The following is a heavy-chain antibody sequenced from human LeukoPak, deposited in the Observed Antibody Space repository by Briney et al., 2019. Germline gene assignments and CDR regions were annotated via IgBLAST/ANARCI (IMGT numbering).Heavy chain of an antibody. V-gene: IGHV4-30-4*01. D-gene: IGHD1-26*01. Sequence: SETLSLTCTVSGGSISSGDYYWSWIRQPPGKGLEWIGYIYYSGSTYYNPSLKSRVTISVDTSKNQFSLKLSSVTAADTAVYYCARTGTYSGSQRDDYWGQGTLVTVSS. CDR1: GGSISSGDYY. J-gene: IGHJ4*02. CDR3: ARTGTYSGSQRDDY. CDR2: IYYSGST.